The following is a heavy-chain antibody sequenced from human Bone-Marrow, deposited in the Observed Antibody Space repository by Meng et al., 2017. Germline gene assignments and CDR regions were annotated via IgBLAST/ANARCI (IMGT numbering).Heavy chain of an antibody. D-gene: IGHD3-10*01. CDR2: INHSGST. J-gene: IGHJ5*02. CDR3: ARSRGLYYGSGSYYSNWFDP. Sequence: QQWGARLVKPSGTLSLTRADYGGSFSGYYWSWIRPPPGKGLEWIGEINHSGSTNYNPSLKSRVTISVDTSKNQFSLKLSSVTAADTAVYYCARSRGLYYGSGSYYSNWFDPWGQGTLVTVSS. V-gene: IGHV4-34*02. CDR1: GGSFSGYY.